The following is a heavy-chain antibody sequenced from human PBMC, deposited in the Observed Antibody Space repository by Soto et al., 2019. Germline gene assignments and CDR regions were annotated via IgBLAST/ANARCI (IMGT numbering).Heavy chain of an antibody. CDR1: GFTFSSYA. CDR2: ISYDGSNK. D-gene: IGHD2-2*01. J-gene: IGHJ5*02. V-gene: IGHV3-30-3*01. Sequence: QVQLVESGGGVVQPGRSLRLSCAASGFTFSSYAMHWVRQAPGKGLEWVAVISYDGSNKYYADSVKGRITISRDNSKNTLYLQMNSLRAEDTAVYYSARDLSSTSCHSGCAWFDPWGQGILVTVSS. CDR3: ARDLSSTSCHSGCAWFDP.